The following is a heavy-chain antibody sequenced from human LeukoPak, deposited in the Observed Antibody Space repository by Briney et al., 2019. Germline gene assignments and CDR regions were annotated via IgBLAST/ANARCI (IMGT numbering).Heavy chain of an antibody. V-gene: IGHV4-59*01. J-gene: IGHJ4*02. Sequence: TSETLSLTCAVYGGSFSSYYWSWIRQPPGKGLEWIGYIYYSGSTNYNPSLKSRVTLSLDTPKNQFSLKLSSVTAADTAVYYCARDLGYGDPFDCWGQGTLVTVSS. CDR1: GGSFSSYY. CDR2: IYYSGST. CDR3: ARDLGYGDPFDC. D-gene: IGHD4-17*01.